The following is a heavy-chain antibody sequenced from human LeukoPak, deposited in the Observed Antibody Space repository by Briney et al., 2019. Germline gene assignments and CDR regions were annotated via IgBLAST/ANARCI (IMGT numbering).Heavy chain of an antibody. CDR3: ARNSEANVYTYSFQY. V-gene: IGHV3-20*04. CDR2: VNWNGGIT. CDR1: GLTFDDYV. D-gene: IGHD2-21*01. J-gene: IGHJ4*02. Sequence: GGSLTLSCVASGLTFDDYVMSGVRQAPGKGLDGVSCVNWNGGITTYADSVTGRFTTSRDNAKNSLYLQMNSLRVEDTAFYYCARNSEANVYTYSFQYGGGGPLLTVSS.